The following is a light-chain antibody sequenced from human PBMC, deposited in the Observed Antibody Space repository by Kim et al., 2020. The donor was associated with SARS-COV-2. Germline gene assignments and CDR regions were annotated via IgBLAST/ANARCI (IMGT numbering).Light chain of an antibody. CDR1: RTDMAAYYY. J-gene: IGLJ3*02. V-gene: IGLV2-14*03. CDR3: SSYARGVIRL. CDR2: DVS. Sequence: GQSISISSTGTRTDMAAYYYVSWYQQHPGKAPHLFIADVSNRPAGVSDRFSDSKSGNAALLTITRLQAEDQTDYYCSSYARGVIRLFGGGTQLTVL.